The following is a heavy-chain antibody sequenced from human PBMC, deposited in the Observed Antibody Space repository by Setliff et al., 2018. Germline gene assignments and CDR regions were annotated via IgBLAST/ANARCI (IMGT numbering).Heavy chain of an antibody. J-gene: IGHJ6*02. CDR3: ARDSRIRFTKEEGGAYYYGMDV. Sequence: ASVKVSCKASNYTFINYGMSWVRQIPGHGLEWMGWISGSSGDASYTQKFQGRVIITLDTLTTTAYMELRSLRSDDTAVYYCARDSRIRFTKEEGGAYYYGMDVWGQGTTVTVSS. D-gene: IGHD2-8*01. V-gene: IGHV1-18*01. CDR2: ISGSSGDA. CDR1: NYTFINYG.